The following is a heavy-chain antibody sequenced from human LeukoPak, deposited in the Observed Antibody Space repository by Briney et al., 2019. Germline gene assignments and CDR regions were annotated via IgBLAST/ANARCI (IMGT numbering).Heavy chain of an antibody. D-gene: IGHD2-2*01. CDR2: ISAYNGNT. CDR1: GGTFSSYA. J-gene: IGHJ3*02. CDR3: AASSIVVVPAATGAFDI. V-gene: IGHV1-18*01. Sequence: ASVKVSCKASGGTFSSYAISWVRQAPGQGLEWMGWISAYNGNTNYAQKLQGRVTMTTDTSTSTAYMELRSLRSDDTAVYYCAASSIVVVPAATGAFDIWGQGTMVTVSS.